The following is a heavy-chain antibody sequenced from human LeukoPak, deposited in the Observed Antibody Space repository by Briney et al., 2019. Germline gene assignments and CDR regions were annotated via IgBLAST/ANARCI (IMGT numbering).Heavy chain of an antibody. J-gene: IGHJ5*02. Sequence: GASVKVSCKVSGYTLTELSMHWVRQAPGKGLEWMGGFDPEDGETIYAQKFQGRVTMTEDTSTDTAYMELSSLRSEDTAVYYCARGWSGYDRPPNWFDPWGQGTLVTVSS. V-gene: IGHV1-24*01. D-gene: IGHD5-12*01. CDR2: FDPEDGET. CDR3: ARGWSGYDRPPNWFDP. CDR1: GYTLTELS.